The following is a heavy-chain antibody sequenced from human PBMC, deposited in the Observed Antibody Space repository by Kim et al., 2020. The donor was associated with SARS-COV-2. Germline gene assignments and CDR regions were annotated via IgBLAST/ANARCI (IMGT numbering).Heavy chain of an antibody. CDR3: ARGGMVGATTPASRPYYFDY. V-gene: IGHV4-59*01. D-gene: IGHD1-26*01. CDR1: GGSISSYY. J-gene: IGHJ4*02. Sequence: SETLSLTCSVSGGSISSYYWSWIRQPPGKGLEWIGYIYYSGSTNYNPSLKSQVTISVDMSKNWFSLKLRFVTAADTAVYYCARGGMVGATTPASRPYYFDYWGQGSLVTVSS. CDR2: IYYSGST.